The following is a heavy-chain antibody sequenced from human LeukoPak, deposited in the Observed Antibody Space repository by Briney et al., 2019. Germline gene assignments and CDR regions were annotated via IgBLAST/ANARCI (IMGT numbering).Heavy chain of an antibody. Sequence: PSETLSLTCTVSGGSISSYYWSWIRQPPGKGLEWIGYIYYSGSTNYNPSLKSRFTISVDTSKNRFSLKLSSVTAADTAVYYCARELIESEFDPWGQGTLVTVSS. CDR1: GGSISSYY. CDR3: ARELIESEFDP. CDR2: IYYSGST. V-gene: IGHV4-59*01. J-gene: IGHJ5*02. D-gene: IGHD3-22*01.